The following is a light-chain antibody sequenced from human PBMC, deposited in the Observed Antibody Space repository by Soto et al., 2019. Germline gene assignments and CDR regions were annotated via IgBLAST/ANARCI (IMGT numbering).Light chain of an antibody. Sequence: EVVLTQSPVTLSLSPGERATLSCRASQSFRGLSARYQQKPGQAPRLLIYDAYNRATGLQPRFSGSGSGTDFTLTISSLEPEASAVYYCQPRHMWPITFGQGTRLEIK. CDR2: DAY. CDR1: QSFRGL. V-gene: IGKV3-11*01. J-gene: IGKJ5*01. CDR3: QPRHMWPIT.